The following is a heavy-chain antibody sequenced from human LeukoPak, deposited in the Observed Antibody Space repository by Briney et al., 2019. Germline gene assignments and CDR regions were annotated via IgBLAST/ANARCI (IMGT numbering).Heavy chain of an antibody. Sequence: SETLSLTCTVSGGSIGDSYWSWIRQPPGKGLEWIGYIYYSGSTNYNPSLKSRVTISVDTSKNQFSLKLSSVTAADTAVYYCARAYYDTLTAIDAFDIWGQGTMVTVSS. CDR1: GGSIGDSY. CDR3: ARAYYDTLTAIDAFDI. D-gene: IGHD3-9*01. CDR2: IYYSGST. V-gene: IGHV4-59*01. J-gene: IGHJ3*02.